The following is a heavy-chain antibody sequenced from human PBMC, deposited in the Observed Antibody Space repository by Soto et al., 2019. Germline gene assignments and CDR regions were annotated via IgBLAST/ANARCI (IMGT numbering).Heavy chain of an antibody. CDR3: AIDYSTGYADF. D-gene: IGHD5-12*01. Sequence: GGSLRLSCAASGFIFSNYAMTWFRQVPGKGLEWVSTISFTGTRTHYADSVEGRFTISRDNFKSTLFLQMNSLRAADTAIYYCAIDYSTGYADFWGQGTLVTVSS. V-gene: IGHV3-23*01. J-gene: IGHJ4*02. CDR2: ISFTGTRT. CDR1: GFIFSNYA.